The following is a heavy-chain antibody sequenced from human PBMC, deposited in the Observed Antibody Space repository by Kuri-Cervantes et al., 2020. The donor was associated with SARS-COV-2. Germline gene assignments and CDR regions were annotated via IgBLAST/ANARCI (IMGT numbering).Heavy chain of an antibody. Sequence: SDTLSLTCAVSGGSISSSNWWSWVRQPPGKGLEWIGEINHSGSTKYNPSLKSRVTISVDTSKNQFSLKLSSVTAADTAVYYCARSNEYSSSSGIDYWGQGTLVTVSS. CDR3: ARSNEYSSSSGIDY. CDR2: INHSGST. V-gene: IGHV4-4*02. J-gene: IGHJ4*02. D-gene: IGHD6-6*01. CDR1: GGSISSSNW.